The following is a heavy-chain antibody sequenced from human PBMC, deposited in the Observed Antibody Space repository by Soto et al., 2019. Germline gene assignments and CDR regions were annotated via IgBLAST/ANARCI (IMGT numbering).Heavy chain of an antibody. CDR2: VSSSSSYI. CDR1: GFTFSSYS. D-gene: IGHD2-15*01. J-gene: IGHJ4*02. Sequence: WGSLRLSCAASGFTFSSYSMNWVRQAPGKGLEWVSSVSSSSSYIYYADSVKGRFTISRDNAKNSLYLQMNSLRAEDTAVYYCASAGYCSGGSCYSGEFDYWGQGTLVTVSS. V-gene: IGHV3-21*01. CDR3: ASAGYCSGGSCYSGEFDY.